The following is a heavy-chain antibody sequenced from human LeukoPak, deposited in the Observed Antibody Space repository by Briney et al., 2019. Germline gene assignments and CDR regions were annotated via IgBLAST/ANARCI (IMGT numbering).Heavy chain of an antibody. J-gene: IGHJ4*02. V-gene: IGHV3-11*01. CDR1: GFTFSDYY. CDR3: ARYYYDSSGYHYFDY. Sequence: PGGSLRLSCAASGFTFSDYYMSWICQAPGKGLEWVSYISSSGTTIYYADSVKGRFTISRDNAKNSLYLQMNSLRAEDTALYYCARYYYDSSGYHYFDYWGQGTLVTVSS. D-gene: IGHD3-22*01. CDR2: ISSSGTTI.